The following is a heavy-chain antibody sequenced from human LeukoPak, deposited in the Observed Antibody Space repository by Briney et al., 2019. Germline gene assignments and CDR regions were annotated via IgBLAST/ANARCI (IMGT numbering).Heavy chain of an antibody. CDR2: IYYSGST. Sequence: SETLSLTCTVSGGSINTYYWSWIRQPPGEGVGWIGYIYYSGSTNYNPSLKSRVTISVDTSKNQFSLKLSSVTAADTAVYYCARTPIQLWLGSFDYWGQGTLVTVSS. CDR3: ARTPIQLWLGSFDY. J-gene: IGHJ4*02. CDR1: GGSINTYY. V-gene: IGHV4-59*01. D-gene: IGHD5-18*01.